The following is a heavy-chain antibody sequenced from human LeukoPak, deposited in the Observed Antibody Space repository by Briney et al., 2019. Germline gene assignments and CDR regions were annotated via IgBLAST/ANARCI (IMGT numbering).Heavy chain of an antibody. CDR1: GGSFSGYY. V-gene: IGHV4-34*01. D-gene: IGHD3-3*01. Sequence: SETLSLTCAVYGGSFSGYYWSWIRQPPGKGLEWIGEINHSGSTNYNPSLKSRVTISVDTSKNQFSLKLSSVTAADTAVHYCARGGRGFSSWPYYYYGMDVWGQGTTVTVSS. J-gene: IGHJ6*02. CDR2: INHSGST. CDR3: ARGGRGFSSWPYYYYGMDV.